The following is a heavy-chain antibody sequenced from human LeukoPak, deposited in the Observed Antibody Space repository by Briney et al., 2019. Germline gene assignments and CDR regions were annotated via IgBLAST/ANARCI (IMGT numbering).Heavy chain of an antibody. Sequence: ASVKVSCKASGYTFTSYGITWVRQTPGQGLEWMGWISGYSDDTNYAQKFQGRVTMTTGTSTAYMELRSLTSDDTAVYYCARDHPLELERRAAFAGDYYHGMDVWGQGTTVTVS. CDR3: ARDHPLELERRAAFAGDYYHGMDV. D-gene: IGHD1-1*01. J-gene: IGHJ6*02. CDR2: ISGYSDDT. V-gene: IGHV1-18*01. CDR1: GYTFTSYG.